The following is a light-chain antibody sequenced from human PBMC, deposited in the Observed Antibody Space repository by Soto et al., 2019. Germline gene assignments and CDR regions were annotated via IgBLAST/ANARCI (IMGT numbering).Light chain of an antibody. V-gene: IGLV2-14*01. CDR1: SSDVGGYNY. CDR3: SSYTGSKV. Sequence: QSVLTQPASVSGSPGQSITISCTGTSSDVGGYNYVSWYQQYPGKAPKLMIYEVSNRPSGVSNRFSGSKSGNTASLTISGLQAEDEADYYCSSYTGSKVFGTGTKVTVL. CDR2: EVS. J-gene: IGLJ1*01.